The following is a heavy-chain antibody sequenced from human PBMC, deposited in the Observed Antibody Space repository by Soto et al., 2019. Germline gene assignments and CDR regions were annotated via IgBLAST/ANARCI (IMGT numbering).Heavy chain of an antibody. CDR1: GYSISSGYY. J-gene: IGHJ4*02. D-gene: IGHD2-2*02. Sequence: SETLPLTCAVSGYSISSGYYWGWIRQPPGKGLEWIGSIYHSGSTYYNPSLKSRVTISVDTSKNQFSLKLSSVTAADTAVYYCARNLADCSSTSCYISPLDYWGQGTLVPVSS. V-gene: IGHV4-38-2*01. CDR2: IYHSGST. CDR3: ARNLADCSSTSCYISPLDY.